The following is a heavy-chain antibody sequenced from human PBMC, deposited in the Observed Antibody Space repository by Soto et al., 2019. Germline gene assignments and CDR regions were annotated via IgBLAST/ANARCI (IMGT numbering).Heavy chain of an antibody. J-gene: IGHJ6*02. D-gene: IGHD6-13*01. CDR3: ARHIVAAAEDYYYGMDV. CDR2: IDPSDSYT. V-gene: IGHV5-10-1*01. Sequence: GESLKISCKGSGYSFTSYWISWARQMPGKGLEWMGRIDPSDSYTNYSPSFQGHVTISADKSISTAYLQWSSLKASDTAMYYCARHIVAAAEDYYYGMDVWGQGTTVTVSS. CDR1: GYSFTSYW.